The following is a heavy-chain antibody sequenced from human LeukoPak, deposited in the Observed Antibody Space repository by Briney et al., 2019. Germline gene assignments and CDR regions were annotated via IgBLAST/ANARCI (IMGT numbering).Heavy chain of an antibody. J-gene: IGHJ5*02. V-gene: IGHV1-69*01. CDR3: ARGDYDSSGYSFVSS. Sequence: SVKVSCKASRGTFSSYAISWVRQAPGQGLEWMGGIIPIFGTANYAQKFQGRVTITADESTSTAYMELSSLRSEDTDVYYCARGDYDSSGYSFVSSWGQGTLVTVSS. CDR1: RGTFSSYA. CDR2: IIPIFGTA. D-gene: IGHD3-22*01.